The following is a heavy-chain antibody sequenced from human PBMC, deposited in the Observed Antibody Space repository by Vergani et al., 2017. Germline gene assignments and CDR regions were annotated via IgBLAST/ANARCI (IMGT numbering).Heavy chain of an antibody. D-gene: IGHD3-9*01. CDR3: AREPPLTGFFDY. CDR1: GYTLTDYW. CDR2: VDPEDGET. Sequence: DVQLVQSGAEVKKPGTTVKISCKVSGYTLTDYWMHWVQQAPGKGLEWMGAVDPEDGETVYAEKFQARVTITEDTSRDTVYLEVTSLKSDDTAVYYCAREPPLTGFFDYWGQGTLVTVSS. V-gene: IGHV1-69-2*01. J-gene: IGHJ4*02.